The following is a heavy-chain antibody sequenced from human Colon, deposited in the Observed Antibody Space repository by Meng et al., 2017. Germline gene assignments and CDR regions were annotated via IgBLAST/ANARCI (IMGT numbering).Heavy chain of an antibody. J-gene: IGHJ4*02. D-gene: IGHD1-1*01. CDR1: GFTFSLYA. Sequence: EVQLVESGGGVVKPGESLRVSCEASGFTFSLYAINWVRQAPGEGLEWVASITSSSNYIHYSDSVKGRFTVSRDNARNSSYLQMDSLRAEDTAVYYCARVGTARPFDYWGQGTLVTVSS. CDR2: ITSSSNYI. CDR3: ARVGTARPFDY. V-gene: IGHV3-21*01.